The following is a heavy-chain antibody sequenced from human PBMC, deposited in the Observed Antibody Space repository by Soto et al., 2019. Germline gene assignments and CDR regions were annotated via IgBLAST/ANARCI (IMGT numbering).Heavy chain of an antibody. Sequence: ASVKVSCKASGYTFTSYGISWVRQAPGQGLEWMGWISAYNGNTNYAQKLQGRVTMTTDTSTSTAYMELRSLRSDDTAVYYCARGGMITSGGVTVIRSGGGMDVWGQGTTVTVSS. CDR1: GYTFTSYG. CDR3: ARGGMITSGGVTVIRSGGGMDV. CDR2: ISAYNGNT. V-gene: IGHV1-18*01. J-gene: IGHJ6*02. D-gene: IGHD3-16*02.